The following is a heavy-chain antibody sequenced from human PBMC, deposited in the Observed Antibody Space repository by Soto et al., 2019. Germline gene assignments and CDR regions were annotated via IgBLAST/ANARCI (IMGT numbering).Heavy chain of an antibody. CDR2: INVYNGNT. D-gene: IGHD3-10*01. Sequence: QVQLVQSGGEVKKPGASVKGSCKASGYTFTNYGISWVRQAPGQGLEWMGWINVYNGNTKYAQKVQGRVTMTTDTSTSTDYMELRSLRSDDTAVYYCARGVGSGSYYNQYNWFDPWGQGTLVTVSS. V-gene: IGHV1-18*01. J-gene: IGHJ5*02. CDR3: ARGVGSGSYYNQYNWFDP. CDR1: GYTFTNYG.